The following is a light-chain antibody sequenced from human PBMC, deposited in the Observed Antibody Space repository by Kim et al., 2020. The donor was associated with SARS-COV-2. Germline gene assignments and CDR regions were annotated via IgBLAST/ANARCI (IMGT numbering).Light chain of an antibody. CDR1: SSNIGSNI. J-gene: IGLJ2*01. Sequence: QSVLTQSPSASGTPGQGVTISCSGSSSNIGSNIVNWYQHLPGTAPKLLIYNNTQRPSGVPDRFSGSRSGTSASLAISGLQSEDEADYYCAAWDDRLSSVLFGGGTKVTVL. CDR2: NNT. V-gene: IGLV1-44*01. CDR3: AAWDDRLSSVL.